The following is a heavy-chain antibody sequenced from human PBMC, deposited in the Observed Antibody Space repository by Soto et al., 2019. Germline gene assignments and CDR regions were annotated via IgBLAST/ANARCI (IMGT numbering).Heavy chain of an antibody. J-gene: IGHJ3*02. CDR2: ISAYNGNT. CDR3: ARDGPSSLQWELLEAFDI. Sequence: ASVKVSCKASGYTFTSYGISWVRQAPGQGLEWMGWISAYNGNTNYAQKLQGRVTMTTDTSTSTANMELRSLRSDDTAVYYCARDGPSSLQWELLEAFDIWGQGTMVTVSS. D-gene: IGHD1-26*01. V-gene: IGHV1-18*04. CDR1: GYTFTSYG.